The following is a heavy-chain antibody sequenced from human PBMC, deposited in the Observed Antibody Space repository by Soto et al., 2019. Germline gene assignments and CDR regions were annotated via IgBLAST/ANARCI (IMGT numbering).Heavy chain of an antibody. D-gene: IGHD2-15*01. CDR3: ARDLWWYLH. CDR2: ISAGSEGA. Sequence: EMQLLQSGGGLVQPGGALRLSCAASGFTFSSHAMSWVRQAPGKGLEWVSSISAGSEGAYYADSVKGRFTISRANSNNTLFLQMNSLRTEDTAVYYCARDLWWYLHWGQGTLVTVSS. V-gene: IGHV3-23*01. J-gene: IGHJ4*02. CDR1: GFTFSSHA.